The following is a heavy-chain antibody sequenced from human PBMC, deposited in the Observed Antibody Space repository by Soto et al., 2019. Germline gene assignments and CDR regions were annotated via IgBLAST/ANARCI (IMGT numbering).Heavy chain of an antibody. D-gene: IGHD3-3*01. V-gene: IGHV4-4*07. CDR2: IYTSGST. Sequence: LXLTCTVSCGSISSYYWSWIRQPAWKGREWIGRIYTSGSTNYNPSLKSRVTMSVDTSKNQFSLKLSSVTAADTAVYYCARDPPSRAYYDFWSGYIGFDPWGQGTLVTVSS. CDR1: CGSISSYY. J-gene: IGHJ5*02. CDR3: ARDPPSRAYYDFWSGYIGFDP.